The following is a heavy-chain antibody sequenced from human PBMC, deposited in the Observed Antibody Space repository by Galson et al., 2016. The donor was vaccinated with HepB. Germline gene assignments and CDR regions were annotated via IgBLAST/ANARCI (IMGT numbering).Heavy chain of an antibody. Sequence: SVKVSCKASGYTLTSNGISWVRQAPGQGLEWMGWISAYSGNTNYAQKLQGRVTMTTDTSTSTAYMELRSLGSDDTAVYYCVKDRPYGTGWYGCSESWGQGTLVIVSS. V-gene: IGHV1-18*01. CDR2: ISAYSGNT. CDR1: GYTLTSNG. D-gene: IGHD6-13*01. CDR3: VKDRPYGTGWYGCSES. J-gene: IGHJ5*02.